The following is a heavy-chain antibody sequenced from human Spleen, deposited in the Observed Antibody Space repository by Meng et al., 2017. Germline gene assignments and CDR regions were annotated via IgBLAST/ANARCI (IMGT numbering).Heavy chain of an antibody. CDR3: AKGASTFDY. CDR2: IWYDGYNT. V-gene: IGHV3-33*06. J-gene: IGHJ4*02. CDR1: GFTFDDYA. Sequence: GESLKISCAASGFTFDDYAMHWVRQAPGKGLEWVALIWYDGYNTYYTDSVKGRFTISSDNSKNTLYLQMNSLRAEDTAVYYCAKGASTFDYWGQGTLVTVSS.